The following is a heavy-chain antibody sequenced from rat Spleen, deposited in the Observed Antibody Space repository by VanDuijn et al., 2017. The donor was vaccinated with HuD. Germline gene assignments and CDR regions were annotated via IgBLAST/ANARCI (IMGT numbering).Heavy chain of an antibody. V-gene: IGHV5-27*01. D-gene: IGHD1-10*01. J-gene: IGHJ3*01. CDR2: ISTGGGST. Sequence: EVQLVESGGGLVQPGRSLKLYCAASGFTFSDYYMAWVRQAPTKGLEWVAYISTGGGSTYYRDSVKGRFTISRDNAKNTLYLQMDSLRSEDTATYYCTQQLGDWFAYWGQGTLVTVSS. CDR3: TQQLGDWFAY. CDR1: GFTFSDYY.